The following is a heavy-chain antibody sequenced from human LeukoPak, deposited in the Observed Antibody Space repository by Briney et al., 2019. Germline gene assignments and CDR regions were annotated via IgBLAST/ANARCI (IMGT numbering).Heavy chain of an antibody. V-gene: IGHV3-48*03. CDR2: ISSGATTK. J-gene: IGHJ4*02. CDR3: ARVFCGDRRYSFDV. D-gene: IGHD1-1*01. CDR1: GFTFGNYA. Sequence: GGSLRLSCAASGFTFGNYAMNWVRQAPGKGLEWVSSISSGATTKYYADSVRGRFTSSRDNPKKSLYLQMNSLRAEDTALYYCARVFCGDRRYSFDVWGQGILVTVSS.